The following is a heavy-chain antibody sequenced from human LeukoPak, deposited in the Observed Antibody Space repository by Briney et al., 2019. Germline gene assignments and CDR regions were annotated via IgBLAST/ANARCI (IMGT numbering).Heavy chain of an antibody. CDR2: LNRDGTRT. V-gene: IGHV3-23*01. Sequence: GGSLRLSCAASGFTFSTSVMSWVRQVPGKGLEWVSTLNRDGTRTYYSLSSSGRFIVSRDNSKNTLYLQMNSLRAEDTAVYYCARGTAYDFWSGYYFRAYYYYGMDVWGQGTTVTVSS. J-gene: IGHJ6*02. CDR1: GFTFSTSV. CDR3: ARGTAYDFWSGYYFRAYYYYGMDV. D-gene: IGHD3-3*01.